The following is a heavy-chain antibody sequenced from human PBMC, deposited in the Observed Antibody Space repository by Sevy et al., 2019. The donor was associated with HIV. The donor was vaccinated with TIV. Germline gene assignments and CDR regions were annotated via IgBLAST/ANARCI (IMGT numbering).Heavy chain of an antibody. CDR2: ISYDGNNT. D-gene: IGHD3-16*01. J-gene: IGHJ4*02. CDR3: AKGLGETPVDY. Sequence: GGSPRLSCAASGFTFSSYGMHWVRQAPGKGLEWVAVISYDGNNTHYADSVKGRFTISRDNSKNTLFLQMNNLRAEDTAVYYCAKGLGETPVDYWGQGTLVTVSS. V-gene: IGHV3-30*18. CDR1: GFTFSSYG.